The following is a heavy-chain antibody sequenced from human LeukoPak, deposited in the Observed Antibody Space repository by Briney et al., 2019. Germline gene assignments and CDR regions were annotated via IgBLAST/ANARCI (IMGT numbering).Heavy chain of an antibody. Sequence: SETLSLTCTVSGGSISSYYWSWIRQPPGKGLEWIGYIYYSGSTNYNPSLKSRVTISVDTSKNQFSLKLSSVTAAETAVYYCARSATVTTGYFDYWGQGALVTVSS. V-gene: IGHV4-59*12. CDR3: ARSATVTTGYFDY. D-gene: IGHD4-17*01. J-gene: IGHJ4*02. CDR1: GGSISSYY. CDR2: IYYSGST.